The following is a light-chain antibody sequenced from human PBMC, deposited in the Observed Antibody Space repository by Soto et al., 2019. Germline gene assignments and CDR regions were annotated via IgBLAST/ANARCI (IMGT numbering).Light chain of an antibody. CDR3: QQYGSSPIT. CDR2: GAS. Sequence: EIVLKQSPGTRSLSPGERATLSCRASQSVSSNLAWYQQKPGQAPRLLIYGASSRATGIPDRFSGSGSGTDFTLTISRLEPEDFAVYYCQQYGSSPITFGQGTRLEIK. V-gene: IGKV3-20*01. J-gene: IGKJ5*01. CDR1: QSVSSN.